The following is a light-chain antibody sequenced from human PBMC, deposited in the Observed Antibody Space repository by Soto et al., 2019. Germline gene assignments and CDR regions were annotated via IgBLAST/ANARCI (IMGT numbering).Light chain of an antibody. CDR2: DVT. CDR3: SSYTSTNTLV. CDR1: RSDVGGYNF. J-gene: IGLJ2*01. V-gene: IGLV2-14*01. Sequence: QSALPQPASVSGSPGQSITISCTGTRSDVGGYNFVSWYQQHPGKVPKLLIYDVTHRPSGVSNRFSASKSANTASLTISGLQAEDESDYYCSSYTSTNTLVFGGGTKLTVL.